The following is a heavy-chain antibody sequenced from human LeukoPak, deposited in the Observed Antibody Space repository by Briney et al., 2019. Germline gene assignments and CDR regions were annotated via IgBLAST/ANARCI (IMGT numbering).Heavy chain of an antibody. J-gene: IGHJ4*02. CDR3: ARVNMSRMVRGVIGY. V-gene: IGHV4-34*01. D-gene: IGHD3-10*01. CDR1: GGSFSGYY. CDR2: INHSGST. Sequence: SETLSLTCAVYGGSFSGYYWSWIRQPPGKGLEWIGEINHSGSTNYNPSLKSRVTISVDTSKNQFSLKLSSVTAADTAVYYYARVNMSRMVRGVIGYWGQGTLVTVSS.